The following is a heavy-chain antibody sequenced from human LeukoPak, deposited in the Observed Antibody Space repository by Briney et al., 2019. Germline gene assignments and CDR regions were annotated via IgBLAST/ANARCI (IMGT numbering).Heavy chain of an antibody. CDR1: GGTFISYA. V-gene: IGHV1-69*06. D-gene: IGHD3-9*01. Sequence: ASVKVSSKASGGTFISYAISWVRQAPGQGLEWMGGIIPIFGTANYAQKFQGRVTITADKSTSTAYMELSSLRSEDTAVYYCARVLVLTGYHLPGYYFDYWGQGTLVTVSS. CDR3: ARVLVLTGYHLPGYYFDY. CDR2: IIPIFGTA. J-gene: IGHJ4*02.